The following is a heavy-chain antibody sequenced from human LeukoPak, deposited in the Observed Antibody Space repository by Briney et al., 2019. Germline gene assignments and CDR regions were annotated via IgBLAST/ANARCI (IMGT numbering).Heavy chain of an antibody. CDR3: ARGQRYSTSPFDY. CDR1: GFTFSDYS. Sequence: EGSLRLSCAASGFTFSDYSMNWVRQAPGKGLEWVSYISGGSGTIYYADSVKGRFTISRDNAKNSLFLQMNSLRDKDTAVYYCARGQRYSTSPFDYWGQGTLVTVSS. J-gene: IGHJ4*02. CDR2: ISGGSGTI. V-gene: IGHV3-48*02. D-gene: IGHD3-16*02.